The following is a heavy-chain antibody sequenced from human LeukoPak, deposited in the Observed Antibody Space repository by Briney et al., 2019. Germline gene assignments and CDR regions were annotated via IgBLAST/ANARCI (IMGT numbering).Heavy chain of an antibody. Sequence: SETLSLTCAVYGGSFSGYYWSWIRQPPGKGLEWIGEINHSGSTNYNPSLKSRVAISVDTSKNQFSLKLSSVTAADTAVYYCARDLHCSSTSCYYYCGMDVWGQGTTVTVSS. V-gene: IGHV4-34*01. CDR2: INHSGST. J-gene: IGHJ6*02. CDR1: GGSFSGYY. D-gene: IGHD2-2*01. CDR3: ARDLHCSSTSCYYYCGMDV.